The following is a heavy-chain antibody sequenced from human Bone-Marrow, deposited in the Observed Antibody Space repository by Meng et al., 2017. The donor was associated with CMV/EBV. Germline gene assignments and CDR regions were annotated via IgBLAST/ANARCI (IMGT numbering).Heavy chain of an antibody. Sequence: QDKLQQSGPGLCKPSQTLSRTCAISGNSVSSNSAAWNWFRQSPSRGLEWLGRTYYRSKWYNDYAVSVKSRITINPDTSKNQFSLQLNSVTPEDTAVYYCARTSYGYDYWGQGTLVTVSS. CDR2: TYYRSKWYN. J-gene: IGHJ4*02. V-gene: IGHV6-1*01. D-gene: IGHD5-18*01. CDR1: GNSVSSNSAA. CDR3: ARTSYGYDY.